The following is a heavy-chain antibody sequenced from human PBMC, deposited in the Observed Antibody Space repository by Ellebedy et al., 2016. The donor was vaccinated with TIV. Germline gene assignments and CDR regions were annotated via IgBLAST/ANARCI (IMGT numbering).Heavy chain of an antibody. CDR3: ARDGQGMGDY. CDR1: GFTFSSYS. J-gene: IGHJ4*02. Sequence: GGSLRLXXAASGFTFSSYSMNWVRQAPGKGLEWVANIKQIGSEKYYVDSVKGRFTISRDNTKNSLYLQMNSLRAEDTAVYYCARDGQGMGDYWGQGTLVTVSS. CDR2: IKQIGSEK. D-gene: IGHD3-10*01. V-gene: IGHV3-7*01.